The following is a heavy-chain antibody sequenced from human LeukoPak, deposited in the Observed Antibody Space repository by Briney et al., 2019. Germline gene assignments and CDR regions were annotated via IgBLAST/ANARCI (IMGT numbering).Heavy chain of an antibody. Sequence: GGSLRLSCAASGFTFSNYAMSWVRQAPGKGLEWGSVISGSGGSTYYADSVKGRFTISRDNSKNTLYLQMNSLRAEDTALYYCAKEPYSSGWNWFDPWGQGTLVTVSS. V-gene: IGHV3-23*01. CDR2: ISGSGGST. D-gene: IGHD6-19*01. J-gene: IGHJ5*02. CDR1: GFTFSNYA. CDR3: AKEPYSSGWNWFDP.